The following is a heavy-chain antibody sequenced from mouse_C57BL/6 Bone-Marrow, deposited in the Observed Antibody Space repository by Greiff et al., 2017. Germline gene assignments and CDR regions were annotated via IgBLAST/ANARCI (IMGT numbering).Heavy chain of an antibody. V-gene: IGHV14-3*01. CDR2: IEPANGNT. J-gene: IGHJ1*03. CDR1: GFDIKNTY. CDR3: SSSRFGWLRWYFDV. D-gene: IGHD2-2*01. Sequence: EVKLVESVAELVRPGASVKLSCTASGFDIKNTYINWVKQRPEQGLEWIGRIEPANGNTKYDPKFKGKATITADTASKPASLHLSRLTSEDTAIFYLSSSRFGWLRWYFDVWGTGTTVTVSS.